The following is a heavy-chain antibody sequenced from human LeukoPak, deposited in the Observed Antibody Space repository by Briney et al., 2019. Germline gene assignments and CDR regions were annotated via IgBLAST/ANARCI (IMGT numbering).Heavy chain of an antibody. CDR2: ISGSGGST. V-gene: IGHV3-23*01. Sequence: GGSLRLSCAASGFTFSSYAMSWVRQAPGKGLEWVSAISGSGGSTYYADSVKGRFTISRDNSKNTLYLQMNSLRAEDTAVYYCARDYYGSGSSPGFDYWGQGTLVTVSS. J-gene: IGHJ4*02. CDR1: GFTFSSYA. CDR3: ARDYYGSGSSPGFDY. D-gene: IGHD3-10*01.